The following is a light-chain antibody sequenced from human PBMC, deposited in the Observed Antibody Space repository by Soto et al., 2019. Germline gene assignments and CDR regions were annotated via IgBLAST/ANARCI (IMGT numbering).Light chain of an antibody. V-gene: IGLV1-40*01. CDR2: GNS. CDR3: QSYDSSLSAHVV. CDR1: SSNIGAGYD. Sequence: QSVLTQPPSVSGAPGQRVTISCTGSSSNIGAGYDVHWYQQLPGTAPKLLIYGNSNRPSGVPDRFSGSKSGTSAALAITGRQAEDDADYYCQSYDSSLSAHVVFGGGTKLTVL. J-gene: IGLJ2*01.